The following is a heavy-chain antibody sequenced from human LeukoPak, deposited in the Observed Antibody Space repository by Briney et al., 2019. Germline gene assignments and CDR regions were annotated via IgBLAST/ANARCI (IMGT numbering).Heavy chain of an antibody. D-gene: IGHD3-9*01. Sequence: GGSLRLSCAASGLTFSRYWMSWVRQAPGKGLEWVANIKQDGSKKYYVDSVKGRFTISRDNAKNSLYLQMNSLRAEDTAVYYCVRDSIAPWGYDTRDGVDVWGQGTTVTVSS. CDR1: GLTFSRYW. CDR3: VRDSIAPWGYDTRDGVDV. J-gene: IGHJ6*02. V-gene: IGHV3-7*01. CDR2: IKQDGSKK.